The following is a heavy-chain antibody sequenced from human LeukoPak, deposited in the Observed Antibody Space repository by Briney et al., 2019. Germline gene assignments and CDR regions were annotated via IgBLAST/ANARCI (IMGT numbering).Heavy chain of an antibody. CDR3: ARVYYYGSGSYTAGAPNWFDP. Sequence: ASVKVSCKASGYTFTNFVIHWVRQAPGQRLEWMGWISAYNGNTNYAQKLQGRVTMTTDTSTSTAYMELRSLRSDDTAVYYCARVYYYGSGSYTAGAPNWFDPWGQGTLVTVSS. D-gene: IGHD3-10*01. V-gene: IGHV1-18*01. CDR2: ISAYNGNT. J-gene: IGHJ5*02. CDR1: GYTFTNFV.